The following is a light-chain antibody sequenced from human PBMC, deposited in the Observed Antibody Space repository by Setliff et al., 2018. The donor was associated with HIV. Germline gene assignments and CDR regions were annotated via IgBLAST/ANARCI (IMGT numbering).Light chain of an antibody. CDR3: ASWDDTLKVYV. Sequence: QSALAQPPSASGTPGQSVTISCSGSHSNIGTTTVNWYQRLPGAAPKLLIYTNSLRPSGVPNRFSGSKSGTSASLVISGLRSEDEAEYYCASWDDTLKVYVFGSGTKVTVL. V-gene: IGLV1-44*01. CDR1: HSNIGTTT. J-gene: IGLJ1*01. CDR2: TNS.